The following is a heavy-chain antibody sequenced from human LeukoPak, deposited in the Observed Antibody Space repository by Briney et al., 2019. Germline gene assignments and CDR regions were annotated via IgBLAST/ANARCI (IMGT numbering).Heavy chain of an antibody. Sequence: KPSETLSLXCTVSGGSISSYYWSWIRRPAGKGLEWIGRIYTSGSTNYNPSLKSRVTMSVDTSKNQFSLKLSSVTAAGTAVYYCARDRVVVPAAVANNWFDPWGQGTLVTVSS. CDR1: GGSISSYY. CDR3: ARDRVVVPAAVANNWFDP. CDR2: IYTSGST. V-gene: IGHV4-4*07. D-gene: IGHD2-2*01. J-gene: IGHJ5*02.